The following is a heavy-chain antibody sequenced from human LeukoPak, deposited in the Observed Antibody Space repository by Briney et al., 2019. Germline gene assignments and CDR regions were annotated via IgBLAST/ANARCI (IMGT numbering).Heavy chain of an antibody. J-gene: IGHJ6*02. CDR1: GYTFTSYG. Sequence: ASVKVSCKASGYTFTSYGISWVRQAPGQGLEWMGWISAYNGNTNYAQKLQGRVTMTTDTSASTAYMELRSLRSDDTAVYYCARESSVLRFLEWSPTGYYYYGMDVWGQGTTVTVSS. D-gene: IGHD3-3*01. CDR3: ARESSVLRFLEWSPTGYYYYGMDV. V-gene: IGHV1-18*01. CDR2: ISAYNGNT.